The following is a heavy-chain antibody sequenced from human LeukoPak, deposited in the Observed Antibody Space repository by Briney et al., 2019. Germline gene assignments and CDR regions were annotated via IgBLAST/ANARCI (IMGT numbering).Heavy chain of an antibody. CDR3: ARHKRYTTYYYDSSGYYSTYYYYYMDV. Sequence: PSETLSLTCTVSGGSISSYYWSWIRRPPGKGLEWIGYIYYSGSTNYNPSLKSRVTISVDTSKNQFSLKLSSVTAADTAVYYCARHKRYTTYYYDSSGYYSTYYYYYMDVWGKGTTVTISS. CDR1: GGSISSYY. D-gene: IGHD3-22*01. CDR2: IYYSGST. J-gene: IGHJ6*03. V-gene: IGHV4-59*08.